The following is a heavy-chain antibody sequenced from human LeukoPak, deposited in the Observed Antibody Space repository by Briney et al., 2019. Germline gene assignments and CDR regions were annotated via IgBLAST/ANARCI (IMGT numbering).Heavy chain of an antibody. CDR3: AKDRVSPGFNLFDP. Sequence: GGSLRLSCAASGFTFSSYAMNWVRQAPGKGLEWVSAINGRGDNTYYADSVKGRFTISRDNSESTLFLQMNSLRAEDTAIYYCAKDRVSPGFNLFDPWGQGTLVTVSS. D-gene: IGHD2/OR15-2a*01. CDR1: GFTFSSYA. CDR2: INGRGDNT. V-gene: IGHV3-23*01. J-gene: IGHJ5*02.